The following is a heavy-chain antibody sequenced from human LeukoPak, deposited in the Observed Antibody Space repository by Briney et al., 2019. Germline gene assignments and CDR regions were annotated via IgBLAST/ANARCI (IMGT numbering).Heavy chain of an antibody. CDR1: GFTFKLSA. J-gene: IGHJ5*02. V-gene: IGHV3-23*01. D-gene: IGHD3-10*02. CDR3: ARDRGPYVAIGNNWLDP. CDR2: LTGFGTDT. Sequence: GGSLRLSCEASGFTFKLSAMNWVRQAPGKGLEWVSSLTGFGTDTYYADSVKGRFTVSRDNSKSTLYLQMNSLRAEDTAVYYCARDRGPYVAIGNNWLDPWGQGTLVTVSS.